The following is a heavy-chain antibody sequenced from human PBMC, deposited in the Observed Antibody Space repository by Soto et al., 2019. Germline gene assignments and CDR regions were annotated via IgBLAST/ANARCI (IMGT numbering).Heavy chain of an antibody. D-gene: IGHD6-13*01. V-gene: IGHV3-53*01. Sequence: VRLMESGGGLIHPGGSLRLSCSASGFSVSDQYMSWVRQAPGKGLEWVSVLYSGDTTYYADSVKGRFIISRDDSKNTLHLQMNSLRGDDTAVYYFVAGYTTSWSDYYFDSWGQGSLVTVSS. CDR3: VAGYTTSWSDYYFDS. CDR1: GFSVSDQY. CDR2: LYSGDTT. J-gene: IGHJ4*02.